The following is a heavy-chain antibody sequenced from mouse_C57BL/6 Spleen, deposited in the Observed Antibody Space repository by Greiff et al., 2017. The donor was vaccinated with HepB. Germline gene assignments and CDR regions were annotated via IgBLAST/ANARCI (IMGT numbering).Heavy chain of an antibody. CDR1: GYAFSSSW. J-gene: IGHJ2*01. CDR3: ARLLITTVVATKDY. Sequence: VQGVESGPELVKPGASVKISCKASGYAFSSSWMNWVKQRPGKGLEWIGRIYPGDGDTNYNGKFKGKATLTADKSSSTAYMQLSSLTSEDSAVYFCARLLITTVVATKDYWGQGTTLTVSS. D-gene: IGHD1-1*01. CDR2: IYPGDGDT. V-gene: IGHV1-82*01.